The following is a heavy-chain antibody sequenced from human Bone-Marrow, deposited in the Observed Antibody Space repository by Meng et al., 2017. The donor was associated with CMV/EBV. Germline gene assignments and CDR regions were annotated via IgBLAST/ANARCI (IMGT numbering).Heavy chain of an antibody. CDR2: IVVGSGNT. V-gene: IGHV1-58*01. CDR3: ARDHAPESSSPPGVNWFDP. CDR1: GFTFTSSA. J-gene: IGHJ5*02. D-gene: IGHD2-2*01. Sequence: SVKVSCKASGFTFTSSAVQWVRQARGQRLEWIGWIVVGSGNTNYAQKFQERVTITRDMSTSTAYMELSSLRSEDTAVYYCARDHAPESSSPPGVNWFDPWGQGTLVTVSS.